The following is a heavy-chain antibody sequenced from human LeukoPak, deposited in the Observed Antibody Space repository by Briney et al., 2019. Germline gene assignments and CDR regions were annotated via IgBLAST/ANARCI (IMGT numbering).Heavy chain of an antibody. J-gene: IGHJ4*02. V-gene: IGHV3-74*01. CDR3: AVGTHCGGDCSAY. Sequence: GGSLRLSCAASGFTFSSYAMHWVRQAPGKGLVWVSRINTDGSSTSYADSVKGRFTISRDNAKNTLYLQMNSLRAEDTAVYYCAVGTHCGGDCSAYWGQGTLVTVSS. CDR1: GFTFSSYA. CDR2: INTDGSST. D-gene: IGHD2-21*01.